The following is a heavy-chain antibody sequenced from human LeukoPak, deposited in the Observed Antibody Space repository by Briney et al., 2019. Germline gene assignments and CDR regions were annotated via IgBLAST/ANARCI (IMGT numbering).Heavy chain of an antibody. CDR2: IWSDGTGK. V-gene: IGHV3-33*08. Sequence: GRSLRLSCADSGFTYSNYGMHWVRQAPGKGLGWVAVIWSDGTGKYYSDAVKGRFTISRDNFRNTLYLQMNSLRGEDTAVYYCARDAERGFDYSNSLKYWGQGTLVTVSS. CDR3: ARDAERGFDYSNSLKY. D-gene: IGHD4-11*01. CDR1: GFTYSNYG. J-gene: IGHJ4*02.